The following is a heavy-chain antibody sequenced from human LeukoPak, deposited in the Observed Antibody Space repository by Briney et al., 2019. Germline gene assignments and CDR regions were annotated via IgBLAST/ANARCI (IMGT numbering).Heavy chain of an antibody. V-gene: IGHV4-30-2*01. D-gene: IGHD4-17*01. CDR2: IYHSGST. CDR1: GGSISSGGYS. J-gene: IGHJ4*02. Sequence: SETLSLTCTVSGGSISSGGYSWSWIRQPPGKGLEWIGYIYHSGSTYYNPSLKSRVTISVDRSKNQFSLKLSSVTAADTAVYYCASHPHDYGERENDYWGQGTLVTVSS. CDR3: ASHPHDYGERENDY.